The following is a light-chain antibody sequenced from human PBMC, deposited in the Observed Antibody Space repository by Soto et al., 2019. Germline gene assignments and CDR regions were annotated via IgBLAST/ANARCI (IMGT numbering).Light chain of an antibody. J-gene: IGLJ3*02. CDR1: SSNIGSNT. CDR2: NNT. CDR3: AAWEDGLDGVL. Sequence: QSVLTHPPSASGTPGQRVTISCSGSSSNIGSNTVNWYQKLPGTAPKLLISNNTQRPSGVPDRFSGSKSGTSASLAISGLQSEDETDYYCAAWEDGLDGVLFGGGTKLTVL. V-gene: IGLV1-44*01.